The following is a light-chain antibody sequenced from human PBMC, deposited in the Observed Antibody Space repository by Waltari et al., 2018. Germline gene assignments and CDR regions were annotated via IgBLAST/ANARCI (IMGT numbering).Light chain of an antibody. Sequence: QSVLTQPASVSGSPGQSITISCTGTRGDVGGYDYVSWYQQQPGKAPKLMIYDVKKRPSGVANPFSGSKSGDTASLTISGLQAEDEADYYCSSYAVTATLLFGGGTTLTVL. CDR1: RGDVGGYDY. CDR2: DVK. V-gene: IGLV2-14*03. J-gene: IGLJ2*01. CDR3: SSYAVTATLL.